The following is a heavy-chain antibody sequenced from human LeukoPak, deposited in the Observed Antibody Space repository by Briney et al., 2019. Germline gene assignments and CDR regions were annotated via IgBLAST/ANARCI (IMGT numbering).Heavy chain of an antibody. D-gene: IGHD2-2*01. V-gene: IGHV3-66*01. J-gene: IGHJ4*02. CDR1: GITVGSHY. Sequence: QPGGSLRLSCAASGITVGSHYMSWVRQAPGKGLEWVSVIYSGGSTYYADSVKGRFTISRDNSKNTLHLQMNSLRAEDTAVYFCAREYQPAAYDYWGQGTLVIVSS. CDR3: AREYQPAAYDY. CDR2: IYSGGST.